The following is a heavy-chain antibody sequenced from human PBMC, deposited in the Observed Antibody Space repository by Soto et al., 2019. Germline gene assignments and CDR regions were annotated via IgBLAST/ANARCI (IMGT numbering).Heavy chain of an antibody. CDR1: VFTFSDYY. V-gene: IGHV3-11*01. CDR3: AGQYSSSSVEF. D-gene: IGHD6-6*01. J-gene: IGHJ4*02. CDR2: ISSGAITI. Sequence: GGSLRLSCAASVFTFSDYYMNWIRQAPGKGLEWVSYISSGAITIYYADSVKGRFTISRYNAKNSLYLQMNSLRAEDTAVYYCAGQYSSSSVEFWGQGTLVTVSS.